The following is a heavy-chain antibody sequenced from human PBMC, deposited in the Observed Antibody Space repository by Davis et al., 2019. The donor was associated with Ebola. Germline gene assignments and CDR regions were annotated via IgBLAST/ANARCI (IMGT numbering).Heavy chain of an antibody. V-gene: IGHV1-2*06. J-gene: IGHJ4*02. CDR2: INPNSGGT. D-gene: IGHD2-15*01. Sequence: ASVKVSCRASGYTFTGYYMHWVRQAPGQGLECMGRINPNSGGTNYAQKFQGRVTMTRDTSISTAYMELSRLRSDDTAVYYCARGGYCSGGSCYYFDYWGQGTLVTVSS. CDR1: GYTFTGYY. CDR3: ARGGYCSGGSCYYFDY.